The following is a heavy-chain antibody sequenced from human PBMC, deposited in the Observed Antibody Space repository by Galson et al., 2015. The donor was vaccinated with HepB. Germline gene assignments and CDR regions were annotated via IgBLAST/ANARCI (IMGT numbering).Heavy chain of an antibody. CDR2: ISSSSSYI. J-gene: IGHJ4*02. CDR1: GFTFSSYS. CDR3: ARDWYYYDSSGYYRPYYFDY. D-gene: IGHD3-22*01. V-gene: IGHV3-21*01. Sequence: SLRLSCAASGFTFSSYSMNWVRQAPGKGLEWVSSISSSSSYIYYADSVKGRFTISRDNAKNSLYLQMNSLRAEDTAVYYCARDWYYYDSSGYYRPYYFDYWGQGTLVTVSS.